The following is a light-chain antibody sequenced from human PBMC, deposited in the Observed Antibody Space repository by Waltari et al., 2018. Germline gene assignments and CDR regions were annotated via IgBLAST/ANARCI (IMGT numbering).Light chain of an antibody. Sequence: EIVLTQSPATLSMSPGERAPLPCRASQSVNKYLAWYQQRPGQAPRLLIYDASNRATGIPARFSGSGSGTEFTLTISSLEPEDFALYYCQHRGTWPLSFGPGTTV. CDR2: DAS. J-gene: IGKJ3*01. CDR3: QHRGTWPLS. CDR1: QSVNKY. V-gene: IGKV3-11*01.